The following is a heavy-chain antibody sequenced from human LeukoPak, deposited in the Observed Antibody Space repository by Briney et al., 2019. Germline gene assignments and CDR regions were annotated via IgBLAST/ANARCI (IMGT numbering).Heavy chain of an antibody. V-gene: IGHV6-1*01. CDR2: TYYRSTWYN. CDR3: ARRLTQYDCFDP. J-gene: IGHJ5*02. CDR1: GDSVSSNSVT. Sequence: SQTLSLTCAISGDSVSSNSVTWNWIRQSPSRGLEWLGRTYYRSTWYNDYAVSVRGRITVNPVTSKNQFSLHLNSVTPEDTAVYYCARRLTQYDCFDPWGQGILVTVFS. D-gene: IGHD2-2*01.